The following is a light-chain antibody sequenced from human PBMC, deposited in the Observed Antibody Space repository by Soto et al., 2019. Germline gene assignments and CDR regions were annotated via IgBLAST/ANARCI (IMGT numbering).Light chain of an antibody. CDR3: CSYAGGHTSLL. V-gene: IGLV2-11*01. J-gene: IGLJ2*01. Sequence: QSALTQPRSVSGSPGQSVTISCTGTSSDVGGYNYVSWYQQHPGTVPKLMIYDVSNRPSGVPDRFSGSKSGNTASLTISGLQAEDEADYYCCSYAGGHTSLLFGGGTKRTVL. CDR2: DVS. CDR1: SSDVGGYNY.